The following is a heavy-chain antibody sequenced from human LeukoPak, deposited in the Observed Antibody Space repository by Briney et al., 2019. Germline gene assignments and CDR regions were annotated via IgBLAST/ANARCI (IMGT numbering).Heavy chain of an antibody. CDR2: ISAYNGNT. CDR3: ARDPLRSTWSTYYNALDV. CDR1: GYSFTSYA. D-gene: IGHD6-13*01. V-gene: IGHV1-18*01. J-gene: IGHJ6*02. Sequence: GASVKVSCKASGYSFTSYAINWVRQAPGQGLEWMGWISAYNGNTDHAQKFQGRVTMTTDTSTSTAYMELRSLTSDDTAVYYCARDPLRSTWSTYYNALDVWGQGTTVTASS.